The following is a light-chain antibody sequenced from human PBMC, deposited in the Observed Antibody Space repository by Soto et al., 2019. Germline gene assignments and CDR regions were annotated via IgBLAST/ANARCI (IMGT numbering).Light chain of an antibody. CDR3: SSYTSSSTRV. Sequence: QSALTQPASVSGSPGQSITISCTGTSSDVGGYNYVSWYQQHPGKAPKLMIYDVSNRPSGVSNRFSGSKSGNTASLTISGLQAEDEADSSFSSYTSSSTRVFGGGTKLTVL. J-gene: IGLJ2*01. CDR1: SSDVGGYNY. V-gene: IGLV2-14*01. CDR2: DVS.